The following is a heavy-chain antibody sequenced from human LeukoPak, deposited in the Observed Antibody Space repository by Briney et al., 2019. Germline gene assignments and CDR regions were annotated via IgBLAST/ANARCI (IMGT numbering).Heavy chain of an antibody. V-gene: IGHV3-30*02. CDR1: GFTFSSYG. CDR2: IRYDGTNK. CDR3: ARDFRHCFDY. J-gene: IGHJ4*02. D-gene: IGHD2-15*01. Sequence: GGSLRLSCAASGFTFSSYGMHWVRQAPGKGLEWVAFIRYDGTNKYYAESVKGRFTISRDNSKNTLYLQMNSLRAEDTTVYYCARDFRHCFDYWGQGTLVTVSS.